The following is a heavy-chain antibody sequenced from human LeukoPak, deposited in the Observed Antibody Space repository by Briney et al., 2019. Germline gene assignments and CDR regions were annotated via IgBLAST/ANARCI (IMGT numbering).Heavy chain of an antibody. J-gene: IGHJ4*02. CDR2: ISSSSSTI. V-gene: IGHV3-48*01. CDR1: GFTFSSYS. Sequence: GGSLRLSCAASGFTFSSYSMNWVRQAPGKGLEWVSYISSSSSTIYYADSVKGRFTISRDNAKNSLYLQMNSLRAEDTAVYYCARDRDLRREGFDYWGQGTLVTVSS. D-gene: IGHD1-26*01. CDR3: ARDRDLRREGFDY.